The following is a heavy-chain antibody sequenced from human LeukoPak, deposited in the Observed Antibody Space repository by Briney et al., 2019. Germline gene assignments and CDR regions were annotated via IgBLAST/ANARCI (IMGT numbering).Heavy chain of an antibody. CDR1: GFTFDDYA. CDR2: ISGDSGYT. J-gene: IGHJ5*02. Sequence: GGSLRLSCAASGFTFDDYAMHWVRQAPGKGLEWVSLISGDSGYTYYTDSVKGRFTISRDNRKSSLYLQMNSLRTEDTALYYCAKGRSGWHWFDPWGQGTLVTVSS. V-gene: IGHV3-43*02. CDR3: AKGRSGWHWFDP. D-gene: IGHD6-19*01.